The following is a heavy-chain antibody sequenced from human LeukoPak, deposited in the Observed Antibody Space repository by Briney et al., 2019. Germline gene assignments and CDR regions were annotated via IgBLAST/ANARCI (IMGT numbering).Heavy chain of an antibody. CDR1: GFTFDNYA. D-gene: IGHD1-26*01. J-gene: IGHJ3*02. CDR3: AKGRGGTYSRAAFDI. Sequence: GGSLRLSCAASGFTFDNYAMQWVRQAPGKGLEWVSLISWDGGSTYYADSVKGRFTISRDNSKNSLYLQMNSLRAEDMALYYCAKGRGGTYSRAAFDIWGQGTMVTVSS. V-gene: IGHV3-43D*03. CDR2: ISWDGGST.